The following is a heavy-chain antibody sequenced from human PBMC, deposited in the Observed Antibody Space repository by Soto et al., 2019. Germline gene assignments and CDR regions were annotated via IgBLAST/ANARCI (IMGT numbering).Heavy chain of an antibody. Sequence: TSETLSLTCAVYGGSFSGYYWSWIRQPPGKGLEWIGEINHSGSTNYNPSLKSRVTISVDTSKNQFSLKLSSVTAADTAVYYCARRTVGYSSSWSNWGQGTLVTVSS. CDR1: GGSFSGYY. CDR2: INHSGST. D-gene: IGHD6-13*01. J-gene: IGHJ4*02. CDR3: ARRTVGYSSSWSN. V-gene: IGHV4-34*01.